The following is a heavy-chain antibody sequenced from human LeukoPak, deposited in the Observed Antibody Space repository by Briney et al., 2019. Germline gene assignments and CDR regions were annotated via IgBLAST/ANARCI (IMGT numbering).Heavy chain of an antibody. CDR3: QYGSGSYYNIPDNWFDP. Sequence: GGSLRLSCAASGFTFSNYWMSWVRQSPRKGLEWVANINQDGSEKYYVDSVKGRFTISRDNAKNSLYLQMNSLRVEDTAVYYCQYGSGSYYNIPDNWFDPWGQGTLATVSS. CDR2: INQDGSEK. V-gene: IGHV3-7*01. CDR1: GFTFSNYW. J-gene: IGHJ5*02. D-gene: IGHD3-10*01.